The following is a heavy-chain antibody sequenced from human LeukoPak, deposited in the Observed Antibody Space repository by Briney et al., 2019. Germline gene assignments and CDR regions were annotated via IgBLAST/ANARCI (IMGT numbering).Heavy chain of an antibody. Sequence: QTLSLTCAIAGDSVSSNSSAWNWIRQSPSRGLQWLGRTYYRSKWYNDYAVSVKSRITINPDTSKSQFSLQLNSVTPEDTAVYYCARGGPNRGYDWDYFDYWGQGTLVTVSS. D-gene: IGHD5-12*01. CDR3: ARGGPNRGYDWDYFDY. J-gene: IGHJ4*02. CDR1: GDSVSSNSSA. CDR2: TYYRSKWYN. V-gene: IGHV6-1*01.